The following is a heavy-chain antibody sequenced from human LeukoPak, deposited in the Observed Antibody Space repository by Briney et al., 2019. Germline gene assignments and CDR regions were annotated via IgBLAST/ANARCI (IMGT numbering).Heavy chain of an antibody. CDR3: ASALTRFRSYGPYGDY. D-gene: IGHD5-18*01. CDR1: LGSISRYY. CDR2: IYYSGST. J-gene: IGHJ4*02. Sequence: PSETLSLTCTLPLGSISRYYWSCLRQPPGGGLGWIGYIYYSGSTNYNPSLKSGVTISVDTSKNQFSLKLSSVTAADTAVYYCASALTRFRSYGPYGDYWGQGTLVTVSS. V-gene: IGHV4-59*01.